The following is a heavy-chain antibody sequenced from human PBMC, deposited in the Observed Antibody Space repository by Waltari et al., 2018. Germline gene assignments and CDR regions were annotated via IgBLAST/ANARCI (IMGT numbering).Heavy chain of an antibody. Sequence: QVQLQESGPGLVKPSQTLSLTCTVSGGSISSGSYYWSWIRQPAGKGLEWIGRIYTSGSTSYNPSLKSRVTISVDTSKNQFSLKLSSVTAADTAVYYCARDGVGAPPYYFDYWGQGTLVTVSS. CDR2: IYTSGST. CDR1: GGSISSGSYY. V-gene: IGHV4-61*02. J-gene: IGHJ4*02. D-gene: IGHD1-26*01. CDR3: ARDGVGAPPYYFDY.